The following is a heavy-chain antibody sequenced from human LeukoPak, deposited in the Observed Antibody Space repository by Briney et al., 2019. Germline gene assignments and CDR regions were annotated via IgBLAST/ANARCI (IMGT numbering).Heavy chain of an antibody. Sequence: KPSETLSLTCAVYGGSFSGYYWSWIRQPPGKGLEWIGEINHSGSTNYNPSLKSRVTISVDTSKNQFSLKLSSVTAADTAVYYCARFLIASWYYYYGMDVWGQGTTVTASS. CDR2: INHSGST. CDR3: ARFLIASWYYYYGMDV. D-gene: IGHD2/OR15-2a*01. V-gene: IGHV4-34*01. CDR1: GGSFSGYY. J-gene: IGHJ6*02.